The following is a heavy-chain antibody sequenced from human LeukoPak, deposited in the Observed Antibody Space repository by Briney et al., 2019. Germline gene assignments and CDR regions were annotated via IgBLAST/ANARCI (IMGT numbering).Heavy chain of an antibody. D-gene: IGHD1-26*01. CDR2: IYTSGST. CDR3: AREGGSYYFNY. V-gene: IGHV4-61*02. J-gene: IGHJ4*02. CDR1: GGSISSGSYY. Sequence: SQTLSLTCTVSGGSISSGSYYWSWIRQPAGKGLEWIGRIYTSGSTNYNPSLKSRVTISVDTSKNQFSLKLSSVIAADTAVYYCAREGGSYYFNYWGQGTLVTVSS.